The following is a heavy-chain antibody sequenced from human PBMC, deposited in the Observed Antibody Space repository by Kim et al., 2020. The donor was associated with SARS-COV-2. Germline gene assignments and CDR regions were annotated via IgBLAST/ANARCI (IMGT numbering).Heavy chain of an antibody. Sequence: ASVKVSCKASGYTFTSYDINWVRQATGQGLECMGWMNPNSGNTGYAQKFQGRVTMTRNASISTAYMELSSLRSDDTAVYYCAKLGGPRWLQLYWYFDLWGRGTLVTVSS. J-gene: IGHJ2*01. D-gene: IGHD5-12*01. CDR1: GYTFTSYD. CDR2: MNPNSGNT. V-gene: IGHV1-8*01. CDR3: AKLGGPRWLQLYWYFDL.